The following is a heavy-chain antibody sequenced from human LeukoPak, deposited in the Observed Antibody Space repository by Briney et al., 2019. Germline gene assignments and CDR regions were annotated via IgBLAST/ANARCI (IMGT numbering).Heavy chain of an antibody. CDR3: ARVRKRYYYDSSGFADY. V-gene: IGHV4-34*01. Sequence: SETLSLTCAVYGGSFSGYYWSWIRQPPGKGLEWIGEINHSGSTNYNPSLKSRVTISVDTSKNQFSLKLSSVTAADTAVYYCARVRKRYYYDSSGFADYWGQGTLVIVSS. J-gene: IGHJ4*02. D-gene: IGHD3-22*01. CDR2: INHSGST. CDR1: GGSFSGYY.